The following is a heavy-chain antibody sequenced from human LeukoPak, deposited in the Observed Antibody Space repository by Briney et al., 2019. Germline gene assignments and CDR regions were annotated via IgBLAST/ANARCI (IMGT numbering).Heavy chain of an antibody. V-gene: IGHV4-34*01. Sequence: KPSETLSLTCAVYGGSFSGYYWSWIRQPPGKGLEWIGEINHSGSTNYNPSLKSRATISADTSKNQFSLILSSVTAADTAVYFCERGGYAPIWGQGTRVTVSS. CDR2: INHSGST. J-gene: IGHJ3*02. CDR1: GGSFSGYY. CDR3: ERGGYAPI. D-gene: IGHD2-15*01.